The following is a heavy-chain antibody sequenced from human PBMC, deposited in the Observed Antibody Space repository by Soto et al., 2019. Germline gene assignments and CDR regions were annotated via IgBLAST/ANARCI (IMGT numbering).Heavy chain of an antibody. CDR1: GGTFSSYT. Sequence: QVQLVQSGGEVKMPGSSVKVYGKASGGTFSSYTISWVRQAPGQGLEWMGRIIPILGIANYAQKFQGRVTITADKSTSTAYMELSSLRSEDTAVYYCARVEYYYGSGVFFDYWGQGTLVTVSS. V-gene: IGHV1-69*02. CDR3: ARVEYYYGSGVFFDY. J-gene: IGHJ4*02. CDR2: IIPILGIA. D-gene: IGHD3-10*01.